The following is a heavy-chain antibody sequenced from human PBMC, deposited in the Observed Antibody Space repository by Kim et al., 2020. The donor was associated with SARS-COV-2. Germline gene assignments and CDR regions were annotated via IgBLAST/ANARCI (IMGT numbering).Heavy chain of an antibody. CDR3: ARVAGSGSYYTDP. J-gene: IGHJ5*02. D-gene: IGHD1-26*01. V-gene: IGHV1-8*01. Sequence: YAQKFQGGVTMTRNTSRSTAYMELSSLRSEDTAVYYCARVAGSGSYYTDPWGQGTLVTVSS.